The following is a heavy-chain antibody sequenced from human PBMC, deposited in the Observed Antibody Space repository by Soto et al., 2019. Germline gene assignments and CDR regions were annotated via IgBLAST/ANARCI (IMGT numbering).Heavy chain of an antibody. D-gene: IGHD4-17*01. V-gene: IGHV3-23*01. CDR3: AKDGGTTVTTRGVDWFDP. CDR1: GFTFSSYA. J-gene: IGHJ5*02. CDR2: ISGSGGST. Sequence: GGSLRLSCAASGFTFSSYAMSWVRQAPGKGLEWVSAISGSGGSTYYADSVKGRFTISRDNPKNTLYLQMNSLRAEDTAVYYCAKDGGTTVTTRGVDWFDPWGQGTLVTVSS.